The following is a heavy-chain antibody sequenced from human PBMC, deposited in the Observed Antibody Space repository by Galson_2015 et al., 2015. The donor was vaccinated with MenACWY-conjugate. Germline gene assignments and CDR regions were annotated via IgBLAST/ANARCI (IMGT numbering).Heavy chain of an antibody. J-gene: IGHJ4*02. V-gene: IGHV3-30*02. Sequence: SLRLSCAASGFSFNTYGMHWVRQAPGKGLEWVASLRSDGSQGFYADPVQGRFTISRDNSKNTLSLQMNSLRAEDTARYYCVKDSHPLNPYFDYWGQGTLVTVSS. D-gene: IGHD2-8*01. CDR2: LRSDGSQG. CDR1: GFSFNTYG. CDR3: VKDSHPLNPYFDY.